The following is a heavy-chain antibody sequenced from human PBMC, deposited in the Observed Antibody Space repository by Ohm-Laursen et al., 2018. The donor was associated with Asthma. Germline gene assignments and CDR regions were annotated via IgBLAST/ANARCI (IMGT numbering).Heavy chain of an antibody. J-gene: IGHJ4*02. D-gene: IGHD6-13*01. CDR3: ARSTNWQQQPDY. Sequence: SVKVSCKASGGTFSSYAISWVRQAPGQGLEWMGGIIPIFGIANYAQKFQGRVTITADKSTSTAYMELSSLRSEDTAVYYCARSTNWQQQPDYWGQGTLVTVSS. V-gene: IGHV1-69*10. CDR1: GGTFSSYA. CDR2: IIPIFGIA.